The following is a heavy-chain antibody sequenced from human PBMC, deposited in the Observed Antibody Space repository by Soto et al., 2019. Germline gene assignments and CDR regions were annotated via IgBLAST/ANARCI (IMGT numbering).Heavy chain of an antibody. CDR2: IRSYNNST. CDR3: ARHGNGDDY. D-gene: IGHD2-8*01. V-gene: IGHV1-18*01. Sequence: QVQLVQSGAEVKKPGASVKVSCKASGYTFTSYGVNWVRQAPGQGLEWMGWIRSYNNSTNYAQKLQGRVTITTDTSTNTAYMELRSLSSDDTAVYYCARHGNGDDYWGQGTLVTVSS. J-gene: IGHJ4*02. CDR1: GYTFTSYG.